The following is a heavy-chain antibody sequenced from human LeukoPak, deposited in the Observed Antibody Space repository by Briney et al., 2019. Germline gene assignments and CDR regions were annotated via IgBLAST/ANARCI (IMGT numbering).Heavy chain of an antibody. Sequence: GGSLRLSCAASGFTFDDYAMHWVRQAPGKGLEWVSGISWNSGSIGYADSVKGRFTISRDNAKNSLYLQMNSLRAEDTALYYCAKDIAAADNYYFDYWGQGTLVTVSP. CDR2: ISWNSGSI. CDR1: GFTFDDYA. V-gene: IGHV3-9*01. J-gene: IGHJ4*02. D-gene: IGHD6-13*01. CDR3: AKDIAAADNYYFDY.